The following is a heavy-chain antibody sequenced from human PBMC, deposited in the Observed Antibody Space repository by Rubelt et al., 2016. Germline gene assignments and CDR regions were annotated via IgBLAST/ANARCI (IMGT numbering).Heavy chain of an antibody. CDR2: IIPIFGTA. CDR1: GGTFSSYA. V-gene: IGHV1-69*06. Sequence: QVQLVQSGAEVKKPGSSVKVSCKASGGTFSSYAISWVRQAPGQGLEWMGGIIPIFGTANFAQKFQGRVTITAEKSTSTAYMERSSLRSEDTAVYYWATEPLTLGWFDPWGQGTLVTVSS. D-gene: IGHD4/OR15-4a*01. J-gene: IGHJ5*02. CDR3: ATEPLTLGWFDP.